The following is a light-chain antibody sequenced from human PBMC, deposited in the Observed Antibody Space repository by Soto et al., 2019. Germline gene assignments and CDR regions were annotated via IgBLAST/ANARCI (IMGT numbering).Light chain of an antibody. J-gene: IGKJ1*01. CDR2: GAS. V-gene: IGKV3-20*01. CDR1: QSVSSSY. Sequence: DIVLTHSPGTLYLSPGERATLSCRASQSVSSSYLAWYQQKPGQAPRLLIYGASTRATGIPDRFSGSGSGTDFTLTISRLEPEDYAVYYCQQYGSSPRTFGQGTKVDIK. CDR3: QQYGSSPRT.